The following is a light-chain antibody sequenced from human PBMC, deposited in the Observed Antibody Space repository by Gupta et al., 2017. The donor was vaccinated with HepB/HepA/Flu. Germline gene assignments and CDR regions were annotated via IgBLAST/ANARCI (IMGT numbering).Light chain of an antibody. CDR1: QGISSY. V-gene: IGKV1-9*01. Sequence: DIQLTQSPSFLSASVGDRVTITCRASQGISSYLAWYQQKPGKAPKLLIYAASTLQSGVPSRFSGSGSGTEFTLTIISLQPEDFATYYCQQRNSYPLTFGGGTKVEIK. CDR2: AAS. CDR3: QQRNSYPLT. J-gene: IGKJ4*01.